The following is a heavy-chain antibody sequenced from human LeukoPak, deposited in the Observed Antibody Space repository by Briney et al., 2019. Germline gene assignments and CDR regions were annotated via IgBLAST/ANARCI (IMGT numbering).Heavy chain of an antibody. CDR3: ARDPSIEVYSGYDPREYYYYGMDV. CDR2: ISSSSSTI. J-gene: IGHJ6*02. D-gene: IGHD5-12*01. CDR1: GFTFSSYS. V-gene: IGHV3-48*04. Sequence: TGGSLRLSCAASGFTFSSYSMNWVRQAPGKGLEWVSYISSSSSTIYYADSVKGRFTISRDNAKNSLYLQMNSLRAEDTAVYYCARDPSIEVYSGYDPREYYYYGMDVWGQGTTVTVSS.